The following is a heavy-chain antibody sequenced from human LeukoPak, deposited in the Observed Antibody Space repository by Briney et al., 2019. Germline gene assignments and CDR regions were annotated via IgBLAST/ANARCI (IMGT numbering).Heavy chain of an antibody. Sequence: GGSLRLSCAASGFIFSTYSMNWVRQSPGKGLEWVSSISGGSNYIYYADSVKGRFTISRDNAKDSLFLQMNSLRAEDTAVYYCARDFGDSSEYFQHWGQGTLVTVSS. CDR2: ISGGSNYI. CDR1: GFIFSTYS. V-gene: IGHV3-21*01. CDR3: ARDFGDSSEYFQH. D-gene: IGHD6-13*01. J-gene: IGHJ1*01.